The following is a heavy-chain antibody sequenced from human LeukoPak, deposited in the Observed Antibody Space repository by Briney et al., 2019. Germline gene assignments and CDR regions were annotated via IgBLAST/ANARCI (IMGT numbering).Heavy chain of an antibody. V-gene: IGHV3-48*01. CDR2: ISSGSSSV. CDR1: GFTFSAYT. D-gene: IGHD3-22*01. J-gene: IGHJ4*02. Sequence: GGSLRLSCSASGFTFSAYTMNWVRQAPGQGLEWVSYISSGSSSVYYADSVKGRFTISRDNSKNTLYLQMNSLRAEDTAVYYCAKDRRITMIVVGPEDYWGQGTLVTVSS. CDR3: AKDRRITMIVVGPEDY.